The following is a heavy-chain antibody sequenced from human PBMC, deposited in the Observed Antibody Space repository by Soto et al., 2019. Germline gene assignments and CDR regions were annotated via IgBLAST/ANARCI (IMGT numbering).Heavy chain of an antibody. J-gene: IGHJ5*02. V-gene: IGHV3-9*01. CDR3: AKDQDSSSWYGGNNWFDP. D-gene: IGHD6-13*01. CDR1: GFTFDDYA. CDR2: ISWHSGSI. Sequence: EVQLVESGGGLVQPGRSLRLSCAASGFTFDDYAMHWVRQAPGKGLERVSGISWHSGSIGYADSVKGRFTISRDNAKNSLYLQMNSLRAEDTALYYCAKDQDSSSWYGGNNWFDPWGQGTLVTVSS.